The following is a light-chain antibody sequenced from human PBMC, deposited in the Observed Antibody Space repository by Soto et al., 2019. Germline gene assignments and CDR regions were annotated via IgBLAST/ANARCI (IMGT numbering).Light chain of an antibody. CDR1: QGVSTW. Sequence: DIQMTHSQSSVSASVGDRVTITCRASQGVSTWLAWYQQKPGKAPNLLIYTASSLQSGVPSRFSGSGSGTDFTLTINGLQPEDFATYYCQQAASFPITFCQGTRLEVK. CDR3: QQAASFPIT. CDR2: TAS. V-gene: IGKV1-12*01. J-gene: IGKJ5*01.